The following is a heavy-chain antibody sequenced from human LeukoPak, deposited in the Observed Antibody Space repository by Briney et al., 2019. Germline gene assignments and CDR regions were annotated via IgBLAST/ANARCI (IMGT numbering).Heavy chain of an antibody. D-gene: IGHD6-13*01. CDR1: GFTFGDYV. Sequence: GGSLRLSCTASGFTFGDYVMSWVRQAPGKGLEWVGFIRSKASGGTIEYAASVKGRFTISRDDSKSIAYLQMNSLKAEDTAMYYCIRGGSNWYGGPWGQGTLVTVSS. CDR2: IRSKASGGTI. V-gene: IGHV3-49*04. J-gene: IGHJ5*02. CDR3: IRGGSNWYGGP.